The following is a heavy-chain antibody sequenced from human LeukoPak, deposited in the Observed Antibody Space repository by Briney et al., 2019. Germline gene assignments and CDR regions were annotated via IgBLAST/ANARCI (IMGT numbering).Heavy chain of an antibody. J-gene: IGHJ4*02. V-gene: IGHV3-23*01. CDR1: GFTFSSYA. CDR2: ISGSGGST. Sequence: GGSLRLSCAASGFTFSSYAMSWVRQAPGKGLEWVSAISGSGGSTYYADSVKGRFTISRDNSKNTLYLQMNSLRAEDTAVYYCAKGPTTYSSGWYSPNFDYWGQGTLVTVSS. CDR3: AKGPTTYSSGWYSPNFDY. D-gene: IGHD6-19*01.